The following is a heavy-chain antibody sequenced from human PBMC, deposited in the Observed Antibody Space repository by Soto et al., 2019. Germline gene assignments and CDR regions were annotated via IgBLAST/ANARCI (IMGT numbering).Heavy chain of an antibody. Sequence: QVQLVQSGAEVKKPGSSVKVSCKASGGTFSSYTITWVRQAPGQGLEWMGGITPMFGTPNYAQKFRGRVTITANEYTSTAYMELSSLRSEETAMYLCARDGTLYASRAYYYLDWGEGNLVTVSS. V-gene: IGHV1-69*01. CDR3: ARDGTLYASRAYYYLD. D-gene: IGHD3-22*01. CDR1: GGTFSSYT. CDR2: ITPMFGTP. J-gene: IGHJ4*02.